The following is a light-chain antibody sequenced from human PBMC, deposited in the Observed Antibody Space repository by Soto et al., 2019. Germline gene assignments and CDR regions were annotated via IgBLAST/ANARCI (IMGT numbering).Light chain of an antibody. CDR3: QQYNSFPLT. J-gene: IGKJ4*01. CDR2: DAY. V-gene: IGKV1-5*01. CDR1: QSMNSW. Sequence: DTPMTQSPSTLTASVGDRVTITCRASQSMNSWLAWYQHKPGKAPKLLIYDAYSLDSGVPSRFSGSGSGAEFTLTISSLQPDDFGDYYCQQYNSFPLTFGGGKKVEIK.